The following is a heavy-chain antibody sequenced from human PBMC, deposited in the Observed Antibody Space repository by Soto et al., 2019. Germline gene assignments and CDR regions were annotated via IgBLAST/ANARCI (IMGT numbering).Heavy chain of an antibody. CDR2: ISSSSSYI. D-gene: IGHD3-9*01. V-gene: IGHV3-21*01. Sequence: VGSLRLSCAAYVFTFSSYSMNCVRHSPGKGLEWVSSISSSSSYIYYADSVKGRFTISRDNAKNSLYLQMNSLRAEDTAVYYCASGDITLHYWCQGTLVTVSS. CDR1: VFTFSSYS. J-gene: IGHJ4*02. CDR3: ASGDITLHY.